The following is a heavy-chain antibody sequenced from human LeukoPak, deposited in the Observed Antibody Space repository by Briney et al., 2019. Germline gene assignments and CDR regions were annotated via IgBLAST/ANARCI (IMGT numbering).Heavy chain of an antibody. Sequence: SSETLSLTCAVSGGSFSGYYWSWIRQPPGKGLEWIGEINHSGSTNYNPSLKSRVAISVDTSKNQFSLKLSSVTAADTAVYYCARDHPPFKYSSSSMAGGTWFDPWGQGTLVTVSS. CDR3: ARDHPPFKYSSSSMAGGTWFDP. V-gene: IGHV4-34*01. CDR2: INHSGST. CDR1: GGSFSGYY. J-gene: IGHJ5*02. D-gene: IGHD6-6*01.